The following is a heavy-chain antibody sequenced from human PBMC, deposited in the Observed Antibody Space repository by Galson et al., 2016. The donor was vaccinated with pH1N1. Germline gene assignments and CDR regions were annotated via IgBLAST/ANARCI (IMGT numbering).Heavy chain of an antibody. D-gene: IGHD3-10*01. J-gene: IGHJ6*03. CDR1: GFTFSSYS. Sequence: SLRLSCAASGFTFSSYSMNWVRQVPGKGLEWVSYISSSSSTIYYADSVKGRFTISRDNAKNSLYLQMNSLRAEDTAVYYCARDQGGYGSGSFPAYYYYMDVWGKGTTVTVSS. CDR3: ARDQGGYGSGSFPAYYYYMDV. CDR2: ISSSSSTI. V-gene: IGHV3-48*04.